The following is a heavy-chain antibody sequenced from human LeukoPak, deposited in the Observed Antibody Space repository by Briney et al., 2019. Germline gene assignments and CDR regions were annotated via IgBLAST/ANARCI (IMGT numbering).Heavy chain of an antibody. V-gene: IGHV3-7*01. CDR3: ARDYGGSSPFDY. J-gene: IGHJ4*02. D-gene: IGHD4-23*01. Sequence: GGSLRLSCAASGFTFTNYWMSWVRQAPGKGLELVANIKQDRSEKYYVDSVKGRFTISRDNAKNSLYLHMNSLRAEDTAVYYCARDYGGSSPFDYWGQGTLVTVSS. CDR1: GFTFTNYW. CDR2: IKQDRSEK.